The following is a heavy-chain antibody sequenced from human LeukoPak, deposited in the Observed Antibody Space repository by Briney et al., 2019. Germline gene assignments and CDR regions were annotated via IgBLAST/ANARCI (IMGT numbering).Heavy chain of an antibody. D-gene: IGHD4-17*01. V-gene: IGHV1-69*13. Sequence: GASVKVSCKASGGTFSSYAISWVRQAPGQGLEWMGGIIPIFGTANYAQKFQGRVTITADESTSTAYMELSSLRSEDTAVYYCARAERDYDVRYYFDYWGQGTLVTVSS. CDR3: ARAERDYDVRYYFDY. CDR1: GGTFSSYA. CDR2: IIPIFGTA. J-gene: IGHJ4*02.